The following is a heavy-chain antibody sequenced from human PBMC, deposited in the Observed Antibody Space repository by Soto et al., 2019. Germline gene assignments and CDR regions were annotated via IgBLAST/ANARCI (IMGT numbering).Heavy chain of an antibody. CDR1: GYNFVNHG. CDR2: ISGHNGAT. CDR3: ARDLYPLAYYFDY. J-gene: IGHJ4*02. V-gene: IGHV1-18*04. Sequence: QVQLVQSGPEVMKPGASVKVSCKTSGYNFVNHGISWVRQAPGRGLEGLGWISGHNGATKYGKRLQGRVTMTRDTSTTTAYMELRSLRSDDTAVYYCARDLYPLAYYFDYWGQGTLVTVSS.